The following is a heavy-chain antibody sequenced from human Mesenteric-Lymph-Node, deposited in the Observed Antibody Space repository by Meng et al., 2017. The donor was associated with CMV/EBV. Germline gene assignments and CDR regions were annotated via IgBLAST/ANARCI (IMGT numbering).Heavy chain of an antibody. V-gene: IGHV4-61*01. CDR3: ARDRESGYYQGVDFYYGMDV. CDR2: IYYSGST. D-gene: IGHD3-3*01. Sequence: SETLSLTCTVSGGSVSSGTYYWTWIRQPPGKGLEWIGDIYYSGSTIYNPSLKSRVTMSVDTSKNQFSLKLSSVTAADTAVYYCARDRESGYYQGVDFYYGMDVWGQGTTVTVSS. J-gene: IGHJ6*02. CDR1: GGSVSSGTYY.